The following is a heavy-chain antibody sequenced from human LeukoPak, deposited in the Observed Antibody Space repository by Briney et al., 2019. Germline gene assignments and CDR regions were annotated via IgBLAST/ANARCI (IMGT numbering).Heavy chain of an antibody. CDR3: AKGKRYPDY. CDR2: LNLDGSDK. V-gene: IGHV3-7*03. CDR1: GFTFSESW. Sequence: GGSLRFSGVVSGFTFSESWMSWVRKAPGKGLGWVGRLNLDGSDKYYVDSLKGRFTISRDNAKNSLYLQIDSLRVEDTAVYYCAKGKRYPDYWGQGTLVTVSS. D-gene: IGHD1-1*01. J-gene: IGHJ4*02.